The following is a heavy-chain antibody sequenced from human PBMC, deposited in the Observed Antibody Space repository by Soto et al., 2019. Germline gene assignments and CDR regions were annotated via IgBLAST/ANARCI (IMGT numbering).Heavy chain of an antibody. CDR2: INADGTST. CDR1: GFTFSNSW. D-gene: IGHD1-1*01. Sequence: GGSLRLSCAASGFTFSNSWMHWVRQVSGKGLEWVSRINADGTSTSYADSVKGRFTISRDNAKNTLYLHVNSLRAEDTAVYYCARRLGSLPTANLDLWGRGTLVTVSS. V-gene: IGHV3-74*01. CDR3: ARRLGSLPTANLDL. J-gene: IGHJ2*01.